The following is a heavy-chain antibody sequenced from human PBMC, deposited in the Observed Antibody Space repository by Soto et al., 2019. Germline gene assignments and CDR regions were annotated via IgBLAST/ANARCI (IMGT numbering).Heavy chain of an antibody. CDR3: ARDQATVNRAGYFGY. CDR2: SYYSGTT. J-gene: IGHJ4*02. Sequence: QVQLQESGPGLVKPSQTLSLTCTVSGGSISSGGYYWSWIRQHPGKGLAWIGYSYYSGTTYYNPSLKSRVTISVDTSKNQFSLKLSAVTAADTAVYYCARDQATVNRAGYFGYWGQGTLVTVSS. CDR1: GGSISSGGYY. D-gene: IGHD4-17*01. V-gene: IGHV4-31*03.